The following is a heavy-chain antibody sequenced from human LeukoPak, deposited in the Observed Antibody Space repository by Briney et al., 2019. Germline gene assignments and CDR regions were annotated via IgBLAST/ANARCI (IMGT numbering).Heavy chain of an antibody. Sequence: GGSLRLSCTASGFTFSSFAMSWVRQAPGKGLEWVSTVRSNGDGTFYADSVKGRFTISRDNSKNTLCMQMNSLRAEDTAVYYCANSGGMDVWGQGTTVTVSS. D-gene: IGHD3-10*01. CDR1: GFTFSSFA. V-gene: IGHV3-23*01. J-gene: IGHJ6*02. CDR2: VRSNGDGT. CDR3: ANSGGMDV.